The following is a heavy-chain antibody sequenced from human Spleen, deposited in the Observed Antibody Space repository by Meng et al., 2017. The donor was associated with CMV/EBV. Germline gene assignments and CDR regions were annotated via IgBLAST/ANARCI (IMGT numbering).Heavy chain of an antibody. CDR1: GGTFINSA. J-gene: IGHJ4*02. Sequence: SVKVSCKTSGGTFINSAVSWVRQAPGQGLEWMGGIIPLSGTTNYAQKFQGRVTITTDASTSTAYMELSSLRSDDTAVYYCATGTAPDYWGQGTLVTVSS. CDR3: ATGTAPDY. CDR2: IIPLSGTT. V-gene: IGHV1-69*05. D-gene: IGHD6-13*01.